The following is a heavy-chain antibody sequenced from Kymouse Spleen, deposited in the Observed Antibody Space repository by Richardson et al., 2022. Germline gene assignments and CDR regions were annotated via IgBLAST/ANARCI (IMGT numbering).Heavy chain of an antibody. Sequence: QVQLQESGPGLVKPSETLSLTCTVSGGSVSSGSYYWSWIRQPPGKGLEWIGYIYYSGSTNYNPSLKSRVTISVDTSKNQFSLKLSSVTAADTAVYYCARDTVKV*QWPLLLLLRYGRLGPRDHGHRLL. CDR3: ARDTVKV*QWPLLLLLRYGR. D-gene: IGHD6-19*01. V-gene: IGHV4-61*01. CDR2: IYYSGST. J-gene: IGHJ6*02. CDR1: GGSVSSGSYY.